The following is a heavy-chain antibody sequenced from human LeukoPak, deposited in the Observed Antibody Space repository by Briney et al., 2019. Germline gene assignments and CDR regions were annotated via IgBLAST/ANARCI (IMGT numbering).Heavy chain of an antibody. J-gene: IGHJ4*02. CDR1: GGSISSYY. CDR2: IYYSGST. V-gene: IGHV4-59*01. Sequence: SGTPSLACTVSGGSISSYYWSWIRQPPGKGLEWIGYIYYSGSTNYNPSLKSRVTISLDTSKNQFSLKLSSVTAADTAVYYCARDDGDYGSDYWGQGTLVTVSS. CDR3: ARDDGDYGSDY. D-gene: IGHD4-17*01.